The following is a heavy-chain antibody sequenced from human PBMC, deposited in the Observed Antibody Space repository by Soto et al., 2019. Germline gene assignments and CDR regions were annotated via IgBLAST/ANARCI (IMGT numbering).Heavy chain of an antibody. CDR1: GFTFSNSA. Sequence: AGGSLRLSCVASGFTFSNSAMSWVRHVPGEGLEWAAGIRSSGGHTNYADSVKGRFTISRDNSKDTLYLQMNSLRAEDTALYYCAKVQEFCGFNCYIVDSWGQGVLVTVSS. V-gene: IGHV3-23*01. J-gene: IGHJ4*02. CDR3: AKVQEFCGFNCYIVDS. D-gene: IGHD2-21*02. CDR2: IRSSGGHT.